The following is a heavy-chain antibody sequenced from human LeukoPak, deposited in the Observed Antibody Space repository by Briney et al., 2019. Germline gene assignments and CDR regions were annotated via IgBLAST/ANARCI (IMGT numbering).Heavy chain of an antibody. D-gene: IGHD5-12*01. J-gene: IGHJ4*02. V-gene: IGHV3-48*03. CDR2: ISSDGNSI. Sequence: AGGSLIFSCAASAFIFSFYEMSWVRKAPEVRLEWVAYISSDGNSIHYADSVKGRFTISRDNSKNTLDLQMSSLTTEDSAVYYCVKAGERGYSGYDTSYFDYWGQGTLVTVSS. CDR3: VKAGERGYSGYDTSYFDY. CDR1: AFIFSFYE.